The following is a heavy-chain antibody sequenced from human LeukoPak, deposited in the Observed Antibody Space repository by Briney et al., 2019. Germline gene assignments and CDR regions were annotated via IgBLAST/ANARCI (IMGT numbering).Heavy chain of an antibody. Sequence: PSQTLSLTRTVSGDSLTSGSRYWSWIRQPAGKGLEWIGHFYSSTRTTYNPSLESRVTISGDTAKNQFSLKLDSVTAADTAVYFCARCMSELDYGDYAYYYHMDVWGKGTTVTVSP. D-gene: IGHD4-17*01. J-gene: IGHJ6*04. V-gene: IGHV4-61*09. CDR2: FYSSTRT. CDR3: ARCMSELDYGDYAYYYHMDV. CDR1: GDSLTSGSRY.